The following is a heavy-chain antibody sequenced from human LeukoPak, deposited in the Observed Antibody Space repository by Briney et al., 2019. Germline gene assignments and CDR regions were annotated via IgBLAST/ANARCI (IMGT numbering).Heavy chain of an antibody. J-gene: IGHJ4*02. CDR2: IYSGGST. D-gene: IGHD6-19*01. CDR3: ARGFRYSTGWNYFDY. Sequence: SGGSLRLSCAASGFSVSDNYMSWVRQAPGKGLEWVSVIYSGGSTYYSDSVKGRFTISRDNSKNTLYLQMNSLRAEDTAVYYCARGFRYSTGWNYFDYWGQGTLDTV. V-gene: IGHV3-53*01. CDR1: GFSVSDNY.